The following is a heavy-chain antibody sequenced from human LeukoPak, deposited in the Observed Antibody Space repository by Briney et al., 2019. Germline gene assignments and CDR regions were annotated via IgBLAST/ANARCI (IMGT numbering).Heavy chain of an antibody. CDR3: ARAKRDYYDNSGYESYYYFMDV. J-gene: IGHJ6*03. CDR1: GGSISSDWY. D-gene: IGHD3-22*01. Sequence: SETLSLTCTVSGGSISSDWYWGWVRRPPGNGLERIGAIYRNGDTYYNPSLKSRVTISHDTSKNQFSLRLNSVTAADTAVYYCARAKRDYYDNSGYESYYYFMDVWGKGTTVTVSS. CDR2: IYRNGDT. V-gene: IGHV4-38-2*02.